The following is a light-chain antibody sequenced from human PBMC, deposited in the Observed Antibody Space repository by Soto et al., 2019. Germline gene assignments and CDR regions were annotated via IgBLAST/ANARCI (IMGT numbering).Light chain of an antibody. J-gene: IGLJ3*02. V-gene: IGLV2-23*02. Sequence: QSALTQPASVSGSPGQSIAISCIGTSSDVGSYNFVSWYQHEPGKAPKLMISEVTKRPSGVSNRFSGSKSGNTASLTISGLQAEDEGDYYCCSYAGSDTWVFGGGTKLTVL. CDR3: CSYAGSDTWV. CDR1: SSDVGSYNF. CDR2: EVT.